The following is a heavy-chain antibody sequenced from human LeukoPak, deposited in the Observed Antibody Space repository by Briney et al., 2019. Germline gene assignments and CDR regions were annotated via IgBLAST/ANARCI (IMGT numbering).Heavy chain of an antibody. Sequence: GGSLRLSCAASEFTFFTYSMSWVRQAPGKGLEWVANIKQDGSEKYYVDSVKGRFTISRDNAKNSLYLQMNSLRAEDTAVYYCARHLSGVTGYTYGRGIDYWGQGTLVTVSS. V-gene: IGHV3-7*01. CDR3: ARHLSGVTGYTYGRGIDY. CDR1: EFTFFTYS. CDR2: IKQDGSEK. D-gene: IGHD5-18*01. J-gene: IGHJ4*02.